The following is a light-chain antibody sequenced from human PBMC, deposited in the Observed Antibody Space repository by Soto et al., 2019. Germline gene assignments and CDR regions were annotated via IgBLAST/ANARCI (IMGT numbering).Light chain of an antibody. CDR3: QQTYSPPNP. CDR2: GTS. CDR1: QIISNN. J-gene: IGKJ2*01. Sequence: DIQMTQSPSSLSASVGDRVTITCRAGQIISNNLNWFQHKPGKAPRLLIYGTSTLQSGVPSRFSGSGSGTDFTLTISSLQPEDFETYYCQQTYSPPNPFGQGTKLDI. V-gene: IGKV1-39*01.